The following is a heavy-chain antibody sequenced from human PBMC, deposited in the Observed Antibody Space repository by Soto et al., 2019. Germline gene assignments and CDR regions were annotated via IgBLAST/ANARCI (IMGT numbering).Heavy chain of an antibody. CDR3: ATGGRGYSSATRFEFEF. J-gene: IGHJ4*02. Sequence: QVQLVQSGAEVKKPGSSVKVTCKASGGTFSSNAISWVRQAPGQGLEWMGGIIPIFGTAHYAQKFQGRVTITADESTSTASRELSSLISEDTAVYYCATGGRGYSSATRFEFEFWGQGTLVTVSS. V-gene: IGHV1-69*12. CDR2: IIPIFGTA. D-gene: IGHD5-18*01. CDR1: GGTFSSNA.